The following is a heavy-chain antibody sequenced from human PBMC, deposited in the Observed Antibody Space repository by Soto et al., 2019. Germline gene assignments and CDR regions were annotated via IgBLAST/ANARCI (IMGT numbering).Heavy chain of an antibody. CDR3: ARAISDSYGYAYYYGMDV. CDR1: GFTFSSYA. CDR2: ISYDGSNK. V-gene: IGHV3-30-3*01. D-gene: IGHD5-18*01. J-gene: IGHJ6*02. Sequence: GGSLRLSCAASGFTFSSYAMHWVRQAPGKGLEWVAVISYDGSNKYYADSVKGRFTISRDNSKNTLYLQMNSLRAEDTAVYYCARAISDSYGYAYYYGMDVWGQGTTVTVSS.